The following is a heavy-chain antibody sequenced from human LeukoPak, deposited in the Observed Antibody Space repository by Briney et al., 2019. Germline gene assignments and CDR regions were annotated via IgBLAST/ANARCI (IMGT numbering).Heavy chain of an antibody. Sequence: ASVKVSCKASGYTFTGYYMHWVRQAPGQGLEWMGWINPNSGGTNYAQKFQGRVTMTRDTSISTAYMELSRLRSDDTAVYYCARPDSSGYYIYWDTFDIWGQGTMVTVSS. V-gene: IGHV1-2*02. CDR3: ARPDSSGYYIYWDTFDI. D-gene: IGHD3-22*01. J-gene: IGHJ3*02. CDR2: INPNSGGT. CDR1: GYTFTGYY.